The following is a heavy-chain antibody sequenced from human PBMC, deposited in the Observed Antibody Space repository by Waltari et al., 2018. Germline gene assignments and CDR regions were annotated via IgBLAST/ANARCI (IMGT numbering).Heavy chain of an antibody. D-gene: IGHD5-12*01. CDR1: GGSISSSSYY. V-gene: IGHV4-39*07. Sequence: QLQLQESGPGLVKPSETLSLTCTVSGGSISSSSYYWGWIRQPPGKGLEWIGSIYYSGSTYYNPSLKSRVTISVDTSKNQFSLKLSSVTAADTAVYYCARDLSGYGSIDYWGQGTLVTVSS. CDR2: IYYSGST. J-gene: IGHJ4*02. CDR3: ARDLSGYGSIDY.